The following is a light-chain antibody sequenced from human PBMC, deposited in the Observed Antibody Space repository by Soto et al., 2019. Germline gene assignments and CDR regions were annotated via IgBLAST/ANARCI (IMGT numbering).Light chain of an antibody. Sequence: IQLTQSPSSLSASVGDRVTITCRASQGISSHLAWYQQKPGKAPKLLIYAASTLQTGVPSRFSGSGSGTEFTLTISSLQPEDFATYYCLQYNSYPFTFGQGTRLEIK. V-gene: IGKV1-9*01. CDR2: AAS. J-gene: IGKJ5*01. CDR3: LQYNSYPFT. CDR1: QGISSH.